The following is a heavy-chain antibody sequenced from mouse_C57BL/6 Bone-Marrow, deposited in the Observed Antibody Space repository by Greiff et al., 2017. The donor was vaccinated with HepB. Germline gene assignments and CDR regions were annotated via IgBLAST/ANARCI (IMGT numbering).Heavy chain of an antibody. V-gene: IGHV5-15*01. CDR2: ISNLAYSI. CDR1: GFTFSDYG. J-gene: IGHJ4*01. Sequence: EVQLVESGGGLVQPGGSLKLSCAASGFTFSDYGMAWVRQAPRKGPEWVAFISNLAYSIYYADTVTGRFTFARENAKNTLYLEMSSLRSEDTAMYYCARQRYARWARDYGGRGTSVTVTS. CDR3: ARQRYARWARDY.